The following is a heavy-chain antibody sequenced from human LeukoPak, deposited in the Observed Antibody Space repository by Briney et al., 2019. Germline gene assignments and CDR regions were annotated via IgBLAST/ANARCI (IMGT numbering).Heavy chain of an antibody. D-gene: IGHD1-1*01. CDR2: IYYRGNT. J-gene: IGHJ4*02. CDR1: GGSIISYY. CDR3: ARAGNNWSFDY. Sequence: SETLSLTCTVSGGSIISYYWSWIRQPPGKGLEWIGYIYYRGNTNYNPSLKSRVTMAVDTSKNQFSLKVSSVTAADTAVYYCARAGNNWSFDYWGQGTLVTVSS. V-gene: IGHV4-59*01.